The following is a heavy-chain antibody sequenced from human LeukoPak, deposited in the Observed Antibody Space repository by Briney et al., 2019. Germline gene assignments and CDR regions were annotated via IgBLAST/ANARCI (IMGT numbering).Heavy chain of an antibody. CDR2: IGVSGGNT. Sequence: GGSLRLSCAASGFIFSSYSMSWVRQAPGEGLEWVSAIGVSGGNTYYADSVKGRFTISRDNSKNTLYLQMNSLRAEDTAVYYCAKGMKTIDYWGQGTLVTVSS. CDR1: GFIFSSYS. J-gene: IGHJ4*02. CDR3: AKGMKTIDY. V-gene: IGHV3-23*01.